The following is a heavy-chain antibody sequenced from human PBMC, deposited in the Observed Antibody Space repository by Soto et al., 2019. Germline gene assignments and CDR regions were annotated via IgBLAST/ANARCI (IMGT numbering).Heavy chain of an antibody. V-gene: IGHV4-39*01. CDR1: GGSISGSTFY. CDR3: ARTLYKGLNWFDP. CDR2: LSYGGTT. Sequence: SETLSLTCSVSGGSISGSTFYWGWIRQPPGKGLEWIGTLSYGGTTHYNPSLKSRVAMSVDTSKNQLSLEMTSLTAADTAVYYCARTLYKGLNWFDPWGQGALVTVAS. D-gene: IGHD1-1*01. J-gene: IGHJ5*02.